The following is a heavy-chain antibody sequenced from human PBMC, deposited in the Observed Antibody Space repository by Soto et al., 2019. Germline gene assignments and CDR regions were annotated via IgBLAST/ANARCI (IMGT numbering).Heavy chain of an antibody. CDR2: INSDGSSI. CDR1: KFTITSYW. D-gene: IGHD5-18*01. CDR3: AREVSHGYVLRGMDV. J-gene: IGHJ6*02. V-gene: IGHV3-74*01. Sequence: EVQLVESGGGLVQPGGSVRLSCAASKFTITSYWMHWVRQAPGKGLVWVSRINSDGSSISYADAVKGRFTISRDNAKNTLYLQMNSVRVEDTAGYYCAREVSHGYVLRGMDVWGQGTTVTVFS.